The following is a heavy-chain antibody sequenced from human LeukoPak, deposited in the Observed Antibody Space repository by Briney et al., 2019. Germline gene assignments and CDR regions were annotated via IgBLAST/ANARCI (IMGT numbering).Heavy chain of an antibody. CDR3: ARGGTLFTYFDS. CDR1: GGSTSDYY. V-gene: IGHV4-4*07. CDR2: IYYTGNT. Sequence: SETLSLTCSVSGGSTSDYYWNWIRQPAGQRLEWLGRIYYTGNTAYNPSLESRLGMSLDTAKNQFSLKVTSVTAADTAVYYCARGGTLFTYFDSWGQGALVTVSS. D-gene: IGHD3-10*02. J-gene: IGHJ4*02.